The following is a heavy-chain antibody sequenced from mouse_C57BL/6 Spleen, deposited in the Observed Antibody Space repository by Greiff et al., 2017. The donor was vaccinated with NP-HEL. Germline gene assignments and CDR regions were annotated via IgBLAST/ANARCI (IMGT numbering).Heavy chain of an antibody. J-gene: IGHJ1*03. CDR1: GFTFSSYA. Sequence: EVQGVESGGGLVKPGGSLKLSCAASGFTFSSYAMSWVRQTPEKRLEWVATISDGGSYTYYPDNVKGRFTISRDNAKNNLYLQMSHLKSEDTAMYYCARDRAITTVVATDWYFDVWGTGTTVTVSS. V-gene: IGHV5-4*01. CDR2: ISDGGSYT. CDR3: ARDRAITTVVATDWYFDV. D-gene: IGHD1-1*01.